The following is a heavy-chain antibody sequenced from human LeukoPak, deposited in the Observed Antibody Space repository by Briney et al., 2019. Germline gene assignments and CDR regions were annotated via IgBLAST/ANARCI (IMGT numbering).Heavy chain of an antibody. CDR2: ISNSGDST. Sequence: PGGSLRLSCAASGFTFSSYEMNWVRQAPGKGLEWVSYISNSGDSTYYADSVKGRFTISRDNAKNSLYLQMNSLRAEDTAVYYCARYAYYYDSSGYYYDYWGQGTLVTVSS. CDR1: GFTFSSYE. CDR3: ARYAYYYDSSGYYYDY. V-gene: IGHV3-48*03. J-gene: IGHJ4*02. D-gene: IGHD3-22*01.